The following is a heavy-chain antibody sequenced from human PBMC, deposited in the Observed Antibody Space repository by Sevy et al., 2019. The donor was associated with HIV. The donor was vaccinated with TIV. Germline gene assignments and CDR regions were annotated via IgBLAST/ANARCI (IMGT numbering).Heavy chain of an antibody. D-gene: IGHD2-15*01. CDR2: ISGSGGST. CDR3: ARAIPVVAGTIPGRVDAFDI. J-gene: IGHJ3*02. CDR1: GFTFSSYA. V-gene: IGHV3-23*01. Sequence: GGSLRLSCAASGFTFSSYAMSWVRQAPGKGLEWVSAISGSGGSTYYGDSVKGRFTIARDNSKNTLYLQMNRLRAEDTAVYYCARAIPVVAGTIPGRVDAFDIWGQGTMVTVSS.